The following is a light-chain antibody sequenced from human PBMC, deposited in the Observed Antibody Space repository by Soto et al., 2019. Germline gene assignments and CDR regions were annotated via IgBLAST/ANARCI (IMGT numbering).Light chain of an antibody. CDR3: ETSDTNAVV. V-gene: IGLV4-60*02. J-gene: IGLJ2*01. CDR2: LEGSGSY. CDR1: SGHSTYI. Sequence: QSVLTQSSAASASLGSSVKLTCTLSSGHSTYIIAWHQQQPGKAPRYLMKLEGSGSYNKGSGIPDRFSGSSSGADRSLTISYHQFEDEADYYCETSDTNAVVFGGGTKLTVL.